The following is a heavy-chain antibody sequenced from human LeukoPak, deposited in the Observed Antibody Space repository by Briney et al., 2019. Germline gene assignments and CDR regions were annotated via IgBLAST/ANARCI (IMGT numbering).Heavy chain of an antibody. Sequence: GGSLRLSCAASGFTFSSYWMSWVRQAPGKGLEWVANIKQDGSEKYYADSVKGRFTISRDNAKNSLYLQMNSLRAEDTAVYYCARDGRWLQLSGRFDYWGQGTLVTVSS. CDR2: IKQDGSEK. CDR1: GFTFSSYW. D-gene: IGHD5-24*01. J-gene: IGHJ4*02. CDR3: ARDGRWLQLSGRFDY. V-gene: IGHV3-7*01.